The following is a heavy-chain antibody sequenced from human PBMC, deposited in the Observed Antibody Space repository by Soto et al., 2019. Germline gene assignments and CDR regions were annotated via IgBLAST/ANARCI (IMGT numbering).Heavy chain of an antibody. CDR2: INAGNGNT. J-gene: IGHJ4*02. CDR1: GYTFTSYA. V-gene: IGHV1-3*01. CDR3: ARDQSSSWYFDY. D-gene: IGHD6-13*01. Sequence: SVKVSCKASGYTFTSYAMHWVRQAPGQRLEWMGWINAGNGNTKYSQKFQGRVTITRDTSASTAYMELSSLRSEDTAVYYCARDQSSSWYFDYWGQGTLVTAPQ.